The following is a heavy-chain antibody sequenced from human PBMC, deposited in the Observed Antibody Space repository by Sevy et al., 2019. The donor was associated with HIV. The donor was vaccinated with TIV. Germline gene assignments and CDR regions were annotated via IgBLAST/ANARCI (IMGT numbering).Heavy chain of an antibody. J-gene: IGHJ6*02. CDR3: ARVKRYCSSTGCYNYYYYYGMDV. CDR2: INHSGST. CDR1: GGSFSGYY. V-gene: IGHV4-34*01. D-gene: IGHD2-2*02. Sequence: SETLSLTCAVYGGSFSGYYWSWIRQPPGKGLEWIGEINHSGSTNYNPSLKSRVTISVDTSKNQFSLKLSSVTAADTAVYYCARVKRYCSSTGCYNYYYYYGMDVWGQGTTVTVSS.